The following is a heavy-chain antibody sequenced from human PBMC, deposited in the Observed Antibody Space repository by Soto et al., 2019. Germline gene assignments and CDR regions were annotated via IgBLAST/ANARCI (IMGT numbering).Heavy chain of an antibody. Sequence: TGGSLRLSCEASGFTFSSYSMNWVRQAPGKGLEWVSSISSSSIYIHNADSVKGRFTISRDNAKNSLYLQMNSLRDEDTAVYYCSREGLLYGAYYYYMDVWGKGTTVTVSS. CDR1: GFTFSSYS. CDR2: ISSSSIYI. V-gene: IGHV3-21*01. D-gene: IGHD3-10*01. CDR3: SREGLLYGAYYYYMDV. J-gene: IGHJ6*03.